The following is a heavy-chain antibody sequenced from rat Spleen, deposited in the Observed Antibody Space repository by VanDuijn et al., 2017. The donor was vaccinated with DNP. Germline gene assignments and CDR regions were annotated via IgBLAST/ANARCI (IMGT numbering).Heavy chain of an antibody. J-gene: IGHJ2*01. CDR1: GFTFSTYW. CDR3: ARWYNSGHYFDY. V-gene: IGHV5-58*01. Sequence: EVQLVETGGDLVPPGRSLKLSCVASGFTFSTYWMFWIRQAPGKGLEWVASINPDGGNTYCQDSVKGRFTISRDNAENTVYLQMNSLRSEDTATYYCARWYNSGHYFDYWGQGVMVTVSS. CDR2: INPDGGNT. D-gene: IGHD4-3*01.